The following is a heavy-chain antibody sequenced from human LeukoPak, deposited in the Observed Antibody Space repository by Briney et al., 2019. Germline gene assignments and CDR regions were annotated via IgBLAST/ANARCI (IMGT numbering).Heavy chain of an antibody. CDR2: IGTRSNPI. D-gene: IGHD1-26*01. CDR1: GFSFSDFY. J-gene: IGHJ4*02. V-gene: IGHV3-11*01. CDR3: AREARGSGRYFDY. Sequence: GGSLRLSCAASGFSFSDFYMSWIRQAPGMGLEWISYIGTRSNPIYYADSVKGRFTISRDDAKNSLYLQMNSLRDEDTAVYCCAREARGSGRYFDYWGQGILVTASS.